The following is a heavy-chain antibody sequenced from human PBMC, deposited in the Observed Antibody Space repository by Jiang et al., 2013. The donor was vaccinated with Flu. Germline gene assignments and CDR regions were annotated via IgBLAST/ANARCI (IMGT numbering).Heavy chain of an antibody. J-gene: IGHJ5*02. CDR1: GYSISSGYY. Sequence: GPGLVKASETLSLTCAVSGYSISSGYYWGWIRQPPGRGLEWIGSIYHSGITYYNPSLKSRVTISVDTSKNQFSLKLNSVTAADTAVYYCARDFQMYYFDTSGRGWFDPVGPGNPGHRLR. V-gene: IGHV4-38-2*02. D-gene: IGHD3-22*01. CDR3: ARDFQMYYFDTSGRGWFDP. CDR2: IYHSGIT.